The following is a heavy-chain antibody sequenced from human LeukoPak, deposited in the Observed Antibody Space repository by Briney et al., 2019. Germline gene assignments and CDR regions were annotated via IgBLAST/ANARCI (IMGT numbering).Heavy chain of an antibody. CDR1: GYTFTSYA. V-gene: IGHV1-3*01. CDR3: ARVTPDCSSTSCFSYYYYYGMDV. CDR2: INAGNGNT. D-gene: IGHD2-2*01. Sequence: ASVKVSCEASGYTFTSYAMHWVRQAPGQRLEWMGWINAGNGNTKYSQKFQGRVTITRDTSASTGYMELSSLRSEDTAVYYCARVTPDCSSTSCFSYYYYYGMDVWGQGTTVTVSS. J-gene: IGHJ6*02.